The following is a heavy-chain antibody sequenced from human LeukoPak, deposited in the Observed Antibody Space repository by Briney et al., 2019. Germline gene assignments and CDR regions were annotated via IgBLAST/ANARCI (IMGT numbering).Heavy chain of an antibody. Sequence: GGSLRLSCAASGFTVSRNYMSWVRQAPGKGLEWVANIKQDGSEKYYVDSVKGRFTISRDNAKNSLYLQMNSLRAEDTAVYYCARGGGYCSGGSCSPMDVWGKGTTVTVSS. D-gene: IGHD2-15*01. CDR1: GFTVSRNY. V-gene: IGHV3-7*01. CDR3: ARGGGYCSGGSCSPMDV. CDR2: IKQDGSEK. J-gene: IGHJ6*03.